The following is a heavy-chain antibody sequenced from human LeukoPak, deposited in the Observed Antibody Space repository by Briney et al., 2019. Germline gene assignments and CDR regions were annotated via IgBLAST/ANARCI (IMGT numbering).Heavy chain of an antibody. V-gene: IGHV3-30*02. D-gene: IGHD6-13*01. CDR2: IRYDGSNK. Sequence: GGSLRLSCAASGFTFSSYGMHWVRQAPGKGLEWVAFIRYDGSNKYYADSVKGRFTISRDNSKNTLYLQMNSLRAEDMALYYCAKGLEQQLVPDFDHWGQGTLVTVSS. CDR3: AKGLEQQLVPDFDH. CDR1: GFTFSSYG. J-gene: IGHJ4*02.